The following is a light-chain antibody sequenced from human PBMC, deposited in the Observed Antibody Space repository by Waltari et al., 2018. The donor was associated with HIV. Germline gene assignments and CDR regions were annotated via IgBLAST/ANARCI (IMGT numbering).Light chain of an antibody. CDR1: QGISSD. CDR3: QQFDSHGLT. Sequence: AIQLTQSPSSLSASVGDRVTITCRASQGISSDLAWYQQKPGKGPRLLIYDASNLESGVPSRFSGSGSGTDFTLTISSLQPEDFATYYCQQFDSHGLTFGGGTMVEIK. CDR2: DAS. J-gene: IGKJ4*01. V-gene: IGKV1-13*02.